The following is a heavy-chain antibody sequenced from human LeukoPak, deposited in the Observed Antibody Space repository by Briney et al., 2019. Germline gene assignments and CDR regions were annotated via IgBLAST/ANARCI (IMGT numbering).Heavy chain of an antibody. CDR3: ARDIPKYGYGARADY. J-gene: IGHJ4*02. CDR1: GFTVSSNY. D-gene: IGHD5-18*01. CDR2: IYSGGST. Sequence: GGSLRLSCAASGFTVSSNYMSWVRQAPGKGLEWVSVIYSGGSTYYADSVKGRFTISRDNSKNTLYLQMNSLRAEDTAVYYCARDIPKYGYGARADYWGQGTLVTVSS. V-gene: IGHV3-53*01.